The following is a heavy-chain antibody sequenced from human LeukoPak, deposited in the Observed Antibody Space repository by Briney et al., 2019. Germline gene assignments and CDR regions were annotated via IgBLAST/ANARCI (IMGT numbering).Heavy chain of an antibody. J-gene: IGHJ1*01. CDR3: ARGWDYYDSSGYSYFQH. Sequence: GASVKVSCKASGYTFTSYGISWVRQAPGQGLEWMGIINPSGGSTRYAQKFQGRVTMTRDTSMSTVSMELSSLRSEDTAVYYCARGWDYYDSSGYSYFQHWGQGTLVTVSS. V-gene: IGHV1-46*01. CDR2: INPSGGST. D-gene: IGHD3-22*01. CDR1: GYTFTSYG.